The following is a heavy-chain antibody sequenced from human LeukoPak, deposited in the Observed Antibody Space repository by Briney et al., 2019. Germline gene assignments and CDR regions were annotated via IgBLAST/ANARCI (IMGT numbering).Heavy chain of an antibody. V-gene: IGHV4-39*01. J-gene: IGHJ5*02. D-gene: IGHD1-14*01. Sequence: SETLSLTCTVSGGSISSSSYHWVWIRQPPGMGLEWIATIYYSGSTFYNPSLKSRVTISIGTSKNQFSLKLSSVTAADTAVYYCAGLIRPGWFDPWGQGTLVTVSS. CDR3: AGLIRPGWFDP. CDR2: IYYSGST. CDR1: GGSISSSSYH.